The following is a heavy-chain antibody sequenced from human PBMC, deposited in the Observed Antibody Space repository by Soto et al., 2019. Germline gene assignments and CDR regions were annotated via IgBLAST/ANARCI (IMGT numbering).Heavy chain of an antibody. J-gene: IGHJ4*02. V-gene: IGHV3-33*01. CDR3: GRGGFSTNWRFDY. D-gene: IGHD6-13*01. CDR1: GFTFSDYA. Sequence: PGGSLRLCCAASGFTFSDYAMHWVRQAPGKGLEWVASIWFDGATKYYADSVKGRFTISRDNSKNTVYLQMNSLRAEDSALYHCGRGGFSTNWRFDYWGQGTLVTVSS. CDR2: IWFDGATK.